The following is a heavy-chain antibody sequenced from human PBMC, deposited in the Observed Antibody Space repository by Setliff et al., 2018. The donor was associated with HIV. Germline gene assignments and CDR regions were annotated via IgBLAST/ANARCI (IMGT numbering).Heavy chain of an antibody. CDR2: INRTGLTT. Sequence: GSLRLSCAASGFTFINYWMYWVRQPPGKGLQWVSRINRTGLTTDYADSVKGRFSISRDTATSTLYLHMTGLTAEDTGVYYCARNPQLDYWGQGTLVTVSS. J-gene: IGHJ4*02. V-gene: IGHV3-74*01. CDR3: ARNPQLDY. CDR1: GFTFINYW.